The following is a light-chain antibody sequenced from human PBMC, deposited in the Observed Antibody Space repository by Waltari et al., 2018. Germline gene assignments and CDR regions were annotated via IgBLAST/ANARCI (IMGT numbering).Light chain of an antibody. CDR3: QQFNNYPLT. CDR2: DAS. CDR1: QCIRSA. V-gene: IGKV1D-13*01. J-gene: IGKJ4*01. Sequence: AIQLTQSPSSLSASVGDRVTITCRASQCIRSALAWFQQKPGETPKLLIYDASTLESGVPSRFSGSGSGTDFTLTISRLQPEDFATYYCQQFNNYPLTFGGGTKVEIK.